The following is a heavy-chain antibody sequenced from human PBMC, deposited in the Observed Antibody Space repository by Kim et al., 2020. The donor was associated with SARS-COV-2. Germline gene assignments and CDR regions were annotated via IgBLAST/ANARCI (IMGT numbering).Heavy chain of an antibody. V-gene: IGHV3-30-3*01. CDR3: ARAMGIVVVPAAIIGEAVAGGLDY. J-gene: IGHJ4*02. D-gene: IGHD2-2*01. CDR1: GFTFSRYA. CDR2: ISYDGSNK. Sequence: GGSLRLSCAASGFTFSRYAMHWVRQAPGKGLEWVAVISYDGSNKYYADSVKGRFTISRDNSKNTLYLQMNSLRAEDTAVYYCARAMGIVVVPAAIIGEAVAGGLDYWGQGTLVTVSS.